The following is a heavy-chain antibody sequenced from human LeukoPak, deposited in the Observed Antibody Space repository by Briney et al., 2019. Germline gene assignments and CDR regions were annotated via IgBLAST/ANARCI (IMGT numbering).Heavy chain of an antibody. CDR3: ARRRYYDSTGYLD. J-gene: IGHJ1*01. V-gene: IGHV4-39*02. CDR2: IYYSGST. Sequence: SETLSLTCTISSGSISSSSYYWSWIRQPPGKGLEWIADIYYSGSTCYNPSLKSRVSISIDTSNNHFSLRLSSVTAADTALYYCARRRYYDSTGYLDWGQGTLVTVSS. D-gene: IGHD3-22*01. CDR1: SGSISSSSYY.